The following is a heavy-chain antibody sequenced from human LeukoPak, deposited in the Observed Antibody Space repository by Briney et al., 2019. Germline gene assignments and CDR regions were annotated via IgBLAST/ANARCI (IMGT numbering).Heavy chain of an antibody. J-gene: IGHJ4*02. V-gene: IGHV1-3*04. CDR1: GYTFSSYA. D-gene: IGHD2-2*01. Sequence: ASVKVSCKASGYTFSSYAMHWVRQAPGQRLEWMGWINTGNGNSKYSQKFQGRVAITRDTSASTAYMELSSLRSEDTAVYYCAGTQGVVPAAMPLDYWGQGTLVTVSS. CDR3: AGTQGVVPAAMPLDY. CDR2: INTGNGNS.